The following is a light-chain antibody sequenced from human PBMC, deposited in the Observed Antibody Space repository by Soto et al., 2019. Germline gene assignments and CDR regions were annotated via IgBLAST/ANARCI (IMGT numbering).Light chain of an antibody. Sequence: DIQMTQSPSSLSASVGDRVTMTCRASQSISTYLNWYQQKPGKAPNLLIYAASSLQSGVPSRFSGSGSGTDFTLTISSLQPEDFATYYCKQTYSIPLTFGPGTIVDI. CDR3: KQTYSIPLT. V-gene: IGKV1-39*01. CDR2: AAS. CDR1: QSISTY. J-gene: IGKJ3*01.